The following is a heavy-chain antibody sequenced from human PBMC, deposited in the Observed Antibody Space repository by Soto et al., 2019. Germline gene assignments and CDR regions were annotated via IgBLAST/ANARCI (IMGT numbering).Heavy chain of an antibody. CDR2: INAGNGKT. CDR1: GYTFTTYA. D-gene: IGHD2-2*02. CDR3: ARAGDDCSTTNCYMIDY. V-gene: IGHV1-3*01. Sequence: GASVKVSCKASGYTFTTYAMHWLRRAPGQRLEWMGWINAGNGKTKYSQKFQGRVTITRDTSATTVYMELSSLRSEDTAVYYCARAGDDCSTTNCYMIDYWGQGTLVTVSS. J-gene: IGHJ4*02.